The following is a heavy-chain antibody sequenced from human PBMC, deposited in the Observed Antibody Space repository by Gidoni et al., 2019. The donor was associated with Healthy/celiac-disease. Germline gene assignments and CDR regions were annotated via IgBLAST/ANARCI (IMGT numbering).Heavy chain of an antibody. D-gene: IGHD3-16*02. V-gene: IGHV4-34*01. J-gene: IGHJ4*02. CDR1: GGSFSGYY. Sequence: QVQLQQWGAGLLKPSETLSLTCAVYGGSFSGYYWSWIRQPPGKGLEWIGEINHSGSTNYNPSLKSRVTISVDTSKNQFSLKLSSVTAADTAVYYCARGDYDYIWGSYRSRGLDYWGQGTLVTVSS. CDR3: ARGDYDYIWGSYRSRGLDY. CDR2: INHSGST.